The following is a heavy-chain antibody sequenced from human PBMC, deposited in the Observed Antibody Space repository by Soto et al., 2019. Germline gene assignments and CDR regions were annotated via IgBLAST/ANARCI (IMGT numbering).Heavy chain of an antibody. CDR2: ISAHNGNT. V-gene: IGHV1-18*01. CDR1: GYTFTSYA. D-gene: IGHD3-10*01. CDR3: ARDVNSGTFDY. Sequence: ASVKVSCKASGYTFTSYAISWMRQAPGQGLEWMGWISAHNGNTKYAQKLQGRATMTTDTSTSTAYMDLRSLRSDDTAVYYCARDVNSGTFDYWGQGTLVTVSS. J-gene: IGHJ4*02.